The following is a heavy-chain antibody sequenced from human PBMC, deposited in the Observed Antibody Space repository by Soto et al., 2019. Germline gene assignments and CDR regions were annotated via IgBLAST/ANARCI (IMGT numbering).Heavy chain of an antibody. J-gene: IGHJ4*02. CDR1: GFTFSNYG. CDR2: ISYDGSNK. CDR3: AKGGDSSGYYIYFDY. V-gene: IGHV3-30*18. Sequence: PGGSLRLSCATSGFTFSNYGMHWVRQAPGKGLDWVADISYDGSNKYYADSVKGRFTISTDNSKSTLYLQMNSLRTEDTAVYYCAKGGDSSGYYIYFDYWGQGTLVTVSS. D-gene: IGHD3-22*01.